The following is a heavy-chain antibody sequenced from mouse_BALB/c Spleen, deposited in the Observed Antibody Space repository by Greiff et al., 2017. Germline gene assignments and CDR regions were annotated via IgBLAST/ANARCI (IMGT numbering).Heavy chain of an antibody. J-gene: IGHJ3*01. V-gene: IGHV1-82*01. CDR3: ASYYYGSDKPFAY. CDR2: IYPGDGDT. CDR1: GYAFSSSW. Sequence: QVQLQQSGPELVKPGASVKISCKASGYAFSSSWMNWVKQRPGQGLEWIGRIYPGDGDTNYNGKFKGKATLTADKSSSTAYMQLSSLTSVDSAVYFRASYYYGSDKPFAYWGQGTLVTVSA. D-gene: IGHD1-1*01.